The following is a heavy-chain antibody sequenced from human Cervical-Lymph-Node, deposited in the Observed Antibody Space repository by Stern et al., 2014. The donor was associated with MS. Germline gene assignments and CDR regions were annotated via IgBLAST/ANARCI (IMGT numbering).Heavy chain of an antibody. Sequence: VQLVESGAEVKKPGASVKVSCKASGYTFSKYDIHWVRRAVGQGLEWMGWMNPDSGDTGFAQNFQGRVTMTRDTSISTAYLELHSLKFDDTAVYYCTRGPRTWGRGTLVTVSS. CDR2: MNPDSGDT. CDR3: TRGPRT. V-gene: IGHV1-8*01. D-gene: IGHD1-7*01. J-gene: IGHJ4*02. CDR1: GYTFSKYD.